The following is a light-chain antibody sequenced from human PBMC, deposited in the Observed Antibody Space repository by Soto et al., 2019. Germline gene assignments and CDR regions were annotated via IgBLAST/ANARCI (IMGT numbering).Light chain of an antibody. CDR3: QQYVTSPLT. CDR1: RSVSRNY. Sequence: EIVLTQSPATLALSPGESATLSCRASRSVSRNYLAWYQQKPGQAPRLLIYEASSRSTGIPDRFSGSASGTDFTLTISRLEPEDFAVYYCQQYVTSPLTFGGGTKVEIK. J-gene: IGKJ4*01. V-gene: IGKV3-20*01. CDR2: EAS.